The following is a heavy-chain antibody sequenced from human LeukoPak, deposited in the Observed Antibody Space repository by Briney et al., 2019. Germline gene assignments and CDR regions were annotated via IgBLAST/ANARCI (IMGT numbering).Heavy chain of an antibody. CDR3: ATELGFYIDY. V-gene: IGHV4-61*02. CDR1: SGSIRSSNYH. J-gene: IGHJ4*02. CDR2: IYSSGTT. Sequence: SQTLSLTCTVSSGSIRSSNYHRHWIRQPAGKGLEWIGRIYSSGTTNYNPSLKSRVTISVDTSKNQFSLKLSSVTAADTAVYYCATELGFYIDYWGQGTLVTVSS. D-gene: IGHD7-27*01.